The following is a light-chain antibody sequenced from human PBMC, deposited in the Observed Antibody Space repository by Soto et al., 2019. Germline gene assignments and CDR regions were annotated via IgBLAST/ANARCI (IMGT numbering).Light chain of an antibody. CDR2: DAS. CDR3: QQRSNWPPIT. J-gene: IGKJ5*01. CDR1: QSISSNF. V-gene: IGKV3-11*01. Sequence: EIVMAQSPATLSVSPGEGATRCCRAGQSISSNFLSWYQQRPGQAPSLLIYDASNRATGIPARFSGSGSGTDFTLTISSLEPEDFAVYYCQQRSNWPPITFGQGTRLEI.